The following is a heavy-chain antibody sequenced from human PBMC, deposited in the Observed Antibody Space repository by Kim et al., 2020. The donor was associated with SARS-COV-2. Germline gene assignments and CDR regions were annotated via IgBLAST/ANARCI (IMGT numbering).Heavy chain of an antibody. CDR3: ARDNAYYYDSSGYSSNYYGIAV. CDR1: GGTFSSYA. Sequence: SVKVSCKASGGTFSSYAISWVRQAPGQGLEWMGGIIPIFGTANYAQKFQGRVTITADESTSTAYMELSSLRSEDTAVYYCARDNAYYYDSSGYSSNYYGIAVWGQGTTVTVSS. J-gene: IGHJ6*02. D-gene: IGHD3-22*01. CDR2: IIPIFGTA. V-gene: IGHV1-69*13.